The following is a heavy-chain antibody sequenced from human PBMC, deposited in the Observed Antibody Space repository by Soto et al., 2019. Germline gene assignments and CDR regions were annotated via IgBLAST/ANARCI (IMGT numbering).Heavy chain of an antibody. V-gene: IGHV1-8*01. D-gene: IGHD6-13*01. CDR1: GYTFTSYD. Sequence: QVQLVQSGAEVKKPGASVKVSCKASGYTFTSYDINWVRQATGQGLEWMGWMNPNSGNTGYAQKFQGRVTMTTNTSISTAYMELSSLRSEDTAVYYCATRAYSSSWYKTPIDYWGQGTLVTVSS. CDR3: ATRAYSSSWYKTPIDY. CDR2: MNPNSGNT. J-gene: IGHJ4*02.